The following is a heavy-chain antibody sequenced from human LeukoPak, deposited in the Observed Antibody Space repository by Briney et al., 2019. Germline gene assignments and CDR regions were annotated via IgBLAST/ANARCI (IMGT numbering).Heavy chain of an antibody. Sequence: SGPALLKPTQTLTPTCTFSGFSLTTSGMRVRWIRQPPGKALEWLALIDWNDAKFYSASLKTRLTITKDTSKNQVVLTMTNMDTVDTATYYCARIPYGDRGDFFDYWGQGTLVTVSS. CDR2: IDWNDAK. D-gene: IGHD4-17*01. V-gene: IGHV2-70*04. CDR3: ARIPYGDRGDFFDY. CDR1: GFSLTTSGMR. J-gene: IGHJ4*02.